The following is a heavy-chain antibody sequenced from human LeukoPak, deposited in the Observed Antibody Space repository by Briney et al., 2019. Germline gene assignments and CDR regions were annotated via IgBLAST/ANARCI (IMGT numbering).Heavy chain of an antibody. V-gene: IGHV4-34*01. CDR1: GGSFSGYL. D-gene: IGHD2-2*01. CDR3: TRSGLTGMRKYPRPDYYYYEMDV. Sequence: SETLSLTCGVSGGSFSGYLWSWIRQAPGKGLEWIADISYNGENTNYNPSLKSRVSMSVDTSKNQFSLRLSSVTAADTAVYFCTRSGLTGMRKYPRPDYYYYEMDVWGQGTAVSVSS. J-gene: IGHJ6*02. CDR2: ISYNGENT.